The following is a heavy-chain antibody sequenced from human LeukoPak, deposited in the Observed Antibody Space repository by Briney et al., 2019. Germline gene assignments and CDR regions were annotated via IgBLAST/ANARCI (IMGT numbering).Heavy chain of an antibody. CDR2: IWYDGSNK. D-gene: IGHD6-19*01. Sequence: GGSLRLSCAASGFTFSDYYMSWIRQAPGKGLEWVAVIWYDGSNKYYADSVKGRFTISRDNSKNTLYLQMNSLRAEDTAVYYCARVYSSGWGKNWFDPWGQGTLVTASS. J-gene: IGHJ5*02. CDR3: ARVYSSGWGKNWFDP. CDR1: GFTFSDYY. V-gene: IGHV3-33*08.